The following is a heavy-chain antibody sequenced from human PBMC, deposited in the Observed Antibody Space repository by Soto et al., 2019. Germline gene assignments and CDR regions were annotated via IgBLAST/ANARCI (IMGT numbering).Heavy chain of an antibody. CDR3: GRGGGHYLDCSGYQDY. D-gene: IGHD3-22*01. CDR1: GGSISSSSYY. V-gene: IGHV4-39*01. Sequence: SETLSLTCTVSGGSISSSSYYWGWIRQPPGKGLEWIGSIYYSGSTYYNPSLKSRVTISVDTSKNQFSLKLSSVTAADTAVYYCGRGGGHYLDCSGYQDYWGQGTLVTVSS. CDR2: IYYSGST. J-gene: IGHJ4*02.